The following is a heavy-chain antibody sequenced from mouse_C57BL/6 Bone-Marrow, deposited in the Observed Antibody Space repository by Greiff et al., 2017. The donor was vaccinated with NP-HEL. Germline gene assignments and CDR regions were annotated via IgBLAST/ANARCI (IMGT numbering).Heavy chain of an antibody. CDR1: GYAFTNYL. J-gene: IGHJ4*01. CDR2: INPGSGGT. Sequence: QVQLQQSGAELVRPGTSVKVSCKASGYAFTNYLIEWVKQRPGQGLEWIGVINPGSGGTNYNEKFQGKATLTADKSSSTAYMQLSSLTSEDSAVYFCARKARRGAMDYWGQGTSVTVSS. V-gene: IGHV1-54*01. D-gene: IGHD2-12*01. CDR3: ARKARRGAMDY.